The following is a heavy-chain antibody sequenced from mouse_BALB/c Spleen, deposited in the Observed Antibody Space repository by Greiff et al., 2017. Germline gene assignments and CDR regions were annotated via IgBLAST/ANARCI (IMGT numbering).Heavy chain of an antibody. J-gene: IGHJ3*01. CDR1: GFTFSSYT. V-gene: IGHV5-12-2*01. CDR2: ISNGGGST. CDR3: ARLTGTVAY. Sequence: EVKLVESGGGLVQPGGSLKLSCAASGFTFSSYTMSWVRQTPEKRLEWVAYISNGGGSTYYPDTVKGRFTISRDNAKNTLYLQMSSLKSEDTAMYYCARLTGTVAYWGQGTLVTVSA. D-gene: IGHD4-1*01.